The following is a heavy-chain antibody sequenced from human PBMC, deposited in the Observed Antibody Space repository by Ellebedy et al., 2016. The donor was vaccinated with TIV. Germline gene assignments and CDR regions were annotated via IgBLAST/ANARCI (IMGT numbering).Heavy chain of an antibody. CDR2: FRGYDGNT. V-gene: IGHV1-18*01. J-gene: IGHJ4*02. CDR3: ARVTMVRIAVLYYFDF. D-gene: IGHD3-10*01. Sequence: AASVKVSCKTSGYTFSNYGITWVRQAPGQALEWLGWFRGYDGNTNYAEKFQGRVTMTTDTSTSTAHMELRSLTSDDTAVFYCARVTMVRIAVLYYFDFWGQGTLLTVSS. CDR1: GYTFSNYG.